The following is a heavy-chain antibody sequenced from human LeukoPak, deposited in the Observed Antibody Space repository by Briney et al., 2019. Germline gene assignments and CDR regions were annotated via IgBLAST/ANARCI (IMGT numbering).Heavy chain of an antibody. V-gene: IGHV4-61*01. CDR2: IYYSGST. CDR1: GGSVSSGSYY. D-gene: IGHD4-17*01. CDR3: ARVGYGDHYHDH. J-gene: IGHJ5*02. Sequence: SETLSLTCTVSGGSVSSGSYYWSWIRQPPGKGLEWIGYIYYSGSTNYNPSLKSRVTISVDTSKNQFSLKLSSVTAADTAVHYCARVGYGDHYHDHWGQGTLVTVSS.